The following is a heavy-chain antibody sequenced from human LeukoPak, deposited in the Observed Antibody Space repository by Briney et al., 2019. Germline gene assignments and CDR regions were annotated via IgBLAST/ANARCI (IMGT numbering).Heavy chain of an antibody. CDR1: GGSISSSSYY. Sequence: SETLSLTCTVSGGSISSSSYYWGWIRQPPGKGLEWIGSIYYSGSTYYNPSLKSRVTISVDTSKNQFSLKLSSVTAADTAVYYCARVPYYDSSPPIWGQGTMVTVSS. CDR2: IYYSGST. D-gene: IGHD3-22*01. CDR3: ARVPYYDSSPPI. J-gene: IGHJ3*02. V-gene: IGHV4-39*01.